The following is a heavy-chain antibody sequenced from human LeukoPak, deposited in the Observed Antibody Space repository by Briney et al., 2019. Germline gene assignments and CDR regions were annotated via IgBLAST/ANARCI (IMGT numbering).Heavy chain of an antibody. D-gene: IGHD1-14*01. CDR2: ISSSSSTI. J-gene: IGHJ4*02. V-gene: IGHV3-48*01. CDR3: ARDPDERYFDY. CDR1: GFTFSSYS. Sequence: GGSLRLSCAASGFTFSSYSMNWVRQAPGKGLEWVSYISSSSSTIYYADSVKGRFTISRDNAKNSLYLQMNSLRAEDTAVYYCARDPDERYFDYWGQGTLVTVSS.